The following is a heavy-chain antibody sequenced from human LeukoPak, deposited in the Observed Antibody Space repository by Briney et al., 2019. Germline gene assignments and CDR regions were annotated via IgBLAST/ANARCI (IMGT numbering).Heavy chain of an antibody. J-gene: IGHJ4*02. CDR2: ISGSGGST. Sequence: GGSLRLSCAASGFTFSSYAMSWVRQAPGKGLEWVSAISGSGGSTYYADSVKGRFTISRDNFKNTLYLQMNSLRAEDTAVYYCAKAPFRAEYYFDYWGQGTLVTVSS. CDR1: GFTFSSYA. CDR3: AKAPFRAEYYFDY. V-gene: IGHV3-23*01.